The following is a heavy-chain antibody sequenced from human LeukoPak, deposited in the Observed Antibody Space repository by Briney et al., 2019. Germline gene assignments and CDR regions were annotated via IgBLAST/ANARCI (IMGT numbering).Heavy chain of an antibody. V-gene: IGHV4-59*01. J-gene: IGHJ4*02. CDR2: IYYSGST. D-gene: IGHD3-22*01. CDR3: ARDGYDSSGYYVLDY. Sequence: SETLSLTCTVSGGSISSYYWSWIRQPPGKGLEWIGYIYYSGSTNYNPSLKSRVTISVDTSKNQFSLKLSSVTAADTAMYYCARDGYDSSGYYVLDYWGQGTLVTVSS. CDR1: GGSISSYY.